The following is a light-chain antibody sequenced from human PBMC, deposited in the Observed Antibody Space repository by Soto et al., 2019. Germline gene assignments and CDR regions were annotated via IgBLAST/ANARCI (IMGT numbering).Light chain of an antibody. Sequence: DIQMTQSPSSLSASVGDRVTITCRASQGIGNDLGWYQQXPGKAPKGLIYAASSSQSGVPSRFSGSGSGTEFTLTISSLQPEDIATYYCQQYENLPTFGQGTRLEIK. CDR1: QGIGND. CDR2: AAS. J-gene: IGKJ5*01. V-gene: IGKV1-17*01. CDR3: QQYENLPT.